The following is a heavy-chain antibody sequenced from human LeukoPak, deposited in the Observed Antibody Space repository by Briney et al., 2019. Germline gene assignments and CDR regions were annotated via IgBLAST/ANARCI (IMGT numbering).Heavy chain of an antibody. CDR2: INPYSGET. CDR3: ARVRTSDDPPDP. J-gene: IGHJ5*02. Sequence: GASVKVSCKASGYTFTDFFMHWVRQAPGQGLEWMGWINPYSGETDYAQKFQGRITLTRDTSISATYMELSRLTTDDTAVYYCARVRTSDDPPDPWGQGTLVTVSS. D-gene: IGHD2-8*02. V-gene: IGHV1-2*02. CDR1: GYTFTDFF.